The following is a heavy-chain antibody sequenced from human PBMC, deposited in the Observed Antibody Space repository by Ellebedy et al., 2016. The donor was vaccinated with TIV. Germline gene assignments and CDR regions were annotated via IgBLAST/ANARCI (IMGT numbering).Heavy chain of an antibody. D-gene: IGHD4-23*01. CDR2: ISSHGSFK. CDR3: LRADYAGNTESPQYNLKSRN. CDR1: GFTFTSHS. V-gene: IGHV3-21*01. J-gene: IGHJ4*02. Sequence: GESLKISCATSGFTFTSHSLTWVRQAPGKGLEWVSSISSHGSFKYYADSLKGRFTISKDDTSNSLFLQMNNLRAEDTAVYYCLRADYAGNTESPQYNLKSRNWGQGTLVTVSS.